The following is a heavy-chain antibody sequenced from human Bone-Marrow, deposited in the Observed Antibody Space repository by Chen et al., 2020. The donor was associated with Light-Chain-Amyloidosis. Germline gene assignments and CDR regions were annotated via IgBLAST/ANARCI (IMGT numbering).Heavy chain of an antibody. V-gene: IGHV5-51*01. Sequence: EVQLGQSGPEVKKPGVSLKISCKGPGYTFPNYWIGWVRQMPGKGLEWMGVIYPDDSDARYSPSFEGQVTISADKSITTAYLQWRSLKASDTAMYYCARRRDGYNFDYWGQGTLVTVSS. CDR1: GYTFPNYW. J-gene: IGHJ4*02. CDR3: ARRRDGYNFDY. D-gene: IGHD5-12*01. CDR2: IYPDDSDA.